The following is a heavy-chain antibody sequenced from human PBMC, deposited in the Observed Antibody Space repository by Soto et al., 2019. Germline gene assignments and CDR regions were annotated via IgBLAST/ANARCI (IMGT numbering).Heavy chain of an antibody. CDR2: ISYGGGTT. V-gene: IGHV3-23*01. Sequence: GGSLRLSCSASEFTFSNYAMSWVRQAPGKGLEWVSAISYGGGTTYYADSVKGRFTISRDNSKNTLYLQMNSLRAEDTAVYYCAKNPGYYYDSTGYHFDYWGQGTLVTVSS. J-gene: IGHJ4*02. D-gene: IGHD3-22*01. CDR3: AKNPGYYYDSTGYHFDY. CDR1: EFTFSNYA.